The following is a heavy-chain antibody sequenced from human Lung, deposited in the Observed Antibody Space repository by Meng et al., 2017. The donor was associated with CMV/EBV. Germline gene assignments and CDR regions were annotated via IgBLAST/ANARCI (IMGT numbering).Heavy chain of an antibody. CDR3: ARVEVGITSGDY. V-gene: IGHV1-18*01. CDR2: INAYNGDT. J-gene: IGHJ4*02. D-gene: IGHD1-26*01. Sequence: QLVPAGGAVKTPGTPLKSSCKASGYTFTHYGITWVRQAPGQGLEWMGWINAYNGDTNPAQTLQGRVTMTTDTSTSTAYLALRTLRSDDTDVYYCARVEVGITSGDYWGQGTLVTVSS. CDR1: GYTFTHYG.